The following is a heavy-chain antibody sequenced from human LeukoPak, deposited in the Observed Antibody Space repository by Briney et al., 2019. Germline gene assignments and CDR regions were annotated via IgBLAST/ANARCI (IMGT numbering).Heavy chain of an antibody. CDR1: GGSISSYY. CDR3: ARGLTNDYVWGSYHD. D-gene: IGHD3-16*02. J-gene: IGHJ4*02. Sequence: SETLSLTCTVSGGSISSYYWSWIRQPPGKGLEWIGEINQSGSTNYNPSLKSRVTISEDTSKIQFSLKLSSVTAADTAVYYCARGLTNDYVWGSYHDWGQGTLVTVSS. CDR2: INQSGST. V-gene: IGHV4-34*01.